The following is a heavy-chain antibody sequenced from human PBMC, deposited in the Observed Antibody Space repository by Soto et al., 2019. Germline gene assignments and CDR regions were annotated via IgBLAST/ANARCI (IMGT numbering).Heavy chain of an antibody. Sequence: QVLLVQSGAEMKQPGSSVSVSCKASGDSFTNYAFTRVRQAPGQGPEWLGGIILALGTPHYSQRFQGRLTITADESSSTVYMELGSLRLDDTAVYYCGRYCTNTKCRGGYYLDLWGQGTLLTVSS. V-gene: IGHV1-69*01. CDR2: IILALGTP. D-gene: IGHD2-8*01. CDR3: GRYCTNTKCRGGYYLDL. CDR1: GDSFTNYA. J-gene: IGHJ5*02.